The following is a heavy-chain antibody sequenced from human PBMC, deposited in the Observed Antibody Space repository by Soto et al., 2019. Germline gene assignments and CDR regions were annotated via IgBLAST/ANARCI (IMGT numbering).Heavy chain of an antibody. Sequence: SETLSLTCXVSGGSISSSSYYWGWIRQPPGKGLEWIGSIYYSGSTYYNPSLKSRVTISVDTSKNQFSLKLSSVTAADTAVYYCARLYTVYQTRGGAFDIWGQGTMVTVSS. CDR2: IYYSGST. CDR3: ARLYTVYQTRGGAFDI. CDR1: GGSISSSSYY. D-gene: IGHD1-20*01. J-gene: IGHJ3*02. V-gene: IGHV4-39*07.